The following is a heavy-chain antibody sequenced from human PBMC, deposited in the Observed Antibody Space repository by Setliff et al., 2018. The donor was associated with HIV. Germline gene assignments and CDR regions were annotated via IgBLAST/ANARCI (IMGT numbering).Heavy chain of an antibody. V-gene: IGHV3-33*01. CDR3: ARDRQIAAAGRSNYYYGMDV. Sequence: GGSLRLSCAASGFTLRDYGMHWVRQAPGKGLEWVAVIWYDGSIEYYADSVKGRFTISRDNSKNTVFLQMNSLRADDTAVYYCARDRQIAAAGRSNYYYGMDVWGQGTTVTVSS. D-gene: IGHD6-13*01. CDR1: GFTLRDYG. CDR2: IWYDGSIE. J-gene: IGHJ6*02.